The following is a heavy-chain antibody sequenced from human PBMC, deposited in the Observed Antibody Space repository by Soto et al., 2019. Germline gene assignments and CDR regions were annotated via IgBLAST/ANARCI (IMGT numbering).Heavy chain of an antibody. CDR2: INAGNGNT. Sequence: QVQLVQSGAEVKKPGASVKVSCKASGYTFTSYAMHWVRQAPGQRLEWMGWINAGNGNTKYSQKFQGRVTITRDTSASTAYMELSSLRSEDTAVYYCARVGGYSGYDYGGLDYWGQGTLVTVSS. CDR1: GYTFTSYA. J-gene: IGHJ4*02. CDR3: ARVGGYSGYDYGGLDY. D-gene: IGHD5-12*01. V-gene: IGHV1-3*01.